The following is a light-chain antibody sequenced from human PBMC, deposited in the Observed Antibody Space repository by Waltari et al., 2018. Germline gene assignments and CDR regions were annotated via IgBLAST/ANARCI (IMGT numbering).Light chain of an antibody. Sequence: DFQMAQFPCPLSASVGDRVTIACRASQYISTYLNWYQQKPGKGPKLLIYAASTLQSGVPSRFSGSGSGTDFTFTISSLQLEDFATYYCQQSYDTPRTFGQGTKVEVK. CDR1: QYISTY. V-gene: IGKV1-39*01. J-gene: IGKJ1*01. CDR2: AAS. CDR3: QQSYDTPRT.